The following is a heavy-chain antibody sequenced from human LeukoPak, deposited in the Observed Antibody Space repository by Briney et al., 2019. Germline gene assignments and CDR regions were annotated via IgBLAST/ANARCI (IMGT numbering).Heavy chain of an antibody. CDR3: AKDVDIVATTTITFDY. CDR2: ISCSGGST. Sequence: GGSLRLSCAASGFTFSSYGMSWVRQAPGKGLEWVSAISCSGGSTYYADSVKGRFTISRDNSKNTLYLQMNSLRAEDTAVYYCAKDVDIVATTTITFDYWGQGTLVTVSS. J-gene: IGHJ4*02. CDR1: GFTFSSYG. D-gene: IGHD5-12*01. V-gene: IGHV3-23*01.